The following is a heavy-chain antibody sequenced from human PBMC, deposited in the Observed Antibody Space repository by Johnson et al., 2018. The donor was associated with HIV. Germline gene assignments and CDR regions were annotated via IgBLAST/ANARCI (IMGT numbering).Heavy chain of an antibody. CDR2: INSGGGT. V-gene: IGHV3-66*03. J-gene: IGHJ3*02. Sequence: VQLVESGGGLIQTGGSLRLSCAASGFTVSSNSMSWVRQAPGKGPEWVSVINSGGGTYSAGSVEGRFTISRDNSKNTLYLQMNSLRAEDTAVYYCARDSDSLYAFDIWGQGTMVTVSS. CDR3: ARDSDSLYAFDI. D-gene: IGHD3-22*01. CDR1: GFTVSSNS.